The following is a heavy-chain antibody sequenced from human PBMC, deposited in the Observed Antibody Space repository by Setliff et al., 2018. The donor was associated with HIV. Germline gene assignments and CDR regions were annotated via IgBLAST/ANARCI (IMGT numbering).Heavy chain of an antibody. CDR2: IWHDGSNK. Sequence: LSLSCAASGFTFKNYGMHWVRQAPAKGLEWVAIIWHDGSNKYYADSVKGRFTISRDNSKNTLYLQMNSLRAEDTAVYHCARDREESLWFGDLKYMDVWGKGTTVTVSS. CDR1: GFTFKNYG. D-gene: IGHD3-10*01. CDR3: ARDREESLWFGDLKYMDV. V-gene: IGHV3-33*01. J-gene: IGHJ6*03.